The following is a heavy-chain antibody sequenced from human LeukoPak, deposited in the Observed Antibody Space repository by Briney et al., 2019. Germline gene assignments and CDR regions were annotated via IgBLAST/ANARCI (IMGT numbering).Heavy chain of an antibody. V-gene: IGHV3-11*06. J-gene: IGHJ6*04. CDR1: GFTFSDYY. D-gene: IGHD1-26*01. CDR2: ISSSSSYT. Sequence: GGSLRLSCAASGFTFSDYYMSWIRQAPGKGLEWVSYISSSSSYTNYADSVKGRFTLSRDNAKNSLYLQMNSLRAEDTAVYYCARDWEQGVYGMDVWGKGTTVTVSS. CDR3: ARDWEQGVYGMDV.